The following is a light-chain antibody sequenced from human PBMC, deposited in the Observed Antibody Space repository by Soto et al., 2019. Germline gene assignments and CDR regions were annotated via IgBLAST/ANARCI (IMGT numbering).Light chain of an antibody. Sequence: ETVLTQSPGTLSLSPGERATLSCRASQSVSSSYLAWYQQKPGQAPRLLIYGASSRATGIPDRFSGSGSGTDFTLTISRLEPEDFAVYYCQQYGSSPETFGQGTKVDIK. CDR1: QSVSSSY. V-gene: IGKV3-20*01. CDR3: QQYGSSPET. CDR2: GAS. J-gene: IGKJ1*01.